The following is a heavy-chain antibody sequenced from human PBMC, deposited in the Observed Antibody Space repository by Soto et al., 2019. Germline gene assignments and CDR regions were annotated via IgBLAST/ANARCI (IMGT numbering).Heavy chain of an antibody. CDR1: GFTVSSNY. CDR3: AREYSSDYYYYMDV. V-gene: IGHV3-53*04. D-gene: IGHD2-15*01. CDR2: IYSGGST. Sequence: PGGSLRLSCAASGFTVSSNYMSWVRQAPGKGLEWVSVIYSGGSTYYADSVKGRFTISRHNSKNTLYLQMNSLRAEDTAVYYCAREYSSDYYYYMDVWGKGTTATVSS. J-gene: IGHJ6*03.